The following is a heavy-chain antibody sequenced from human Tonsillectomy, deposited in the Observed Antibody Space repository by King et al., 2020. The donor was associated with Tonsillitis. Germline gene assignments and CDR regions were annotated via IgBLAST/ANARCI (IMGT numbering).Heavy chain of an antibody. D-gene: IGHD3-22*01. V-gene: IGHV3-23*04. CDR1: GFTFSSYA. CDR3: AKEGYYYDVSGYPFDY. CDR2: ISCSGGST. J-gene: IGHJ4*02. Sequence: VQLVESGGGLVQPGGSLRLSCAASGFTFSSYAMSWVRQAPGKGLEWVSAISCSGGSTYYADSVKGRFTISRDNSKNTLYQQMNSLRAEDTAVYYCAKEGYYYDVSGYPFDYWGQGTLVTVSS.